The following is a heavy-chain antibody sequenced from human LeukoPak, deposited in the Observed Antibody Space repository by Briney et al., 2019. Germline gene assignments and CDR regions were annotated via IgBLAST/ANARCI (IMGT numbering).Heavy chain of an antibody. CDR2: IYYSGST. Sequence: PSETLSLTCTVSGGSISSSSYYWGWIRQPPGKGLEWIGSIYYSGSTYYNPCVKSRVTISVDTSKNQFSMKLSSVTAADTAVYYCAREPLDTRGYYYYMDVWGKGTTVTVSS. D-gene: IGHD5-18*01. CDR1: GGSISSSSYY. CDR3: AREPLDTRGYYYYMDV. V-gene: IGHV4-39*07. J-gene: IGHJ6*03.